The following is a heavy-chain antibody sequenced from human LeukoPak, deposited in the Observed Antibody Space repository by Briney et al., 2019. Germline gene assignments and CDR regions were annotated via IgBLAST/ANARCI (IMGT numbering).Heavy chain of an antibody. D-gene: IGHD6-19*01. V-gene: IGHV1-3*01. CDR2: INADSGNT. CDR1: GYTFTEYA. J-gene: IGHJ4*02. Sequence: GASVKVSCKASGYTFTEYAMHWVRLAPGHGLEWMGWINADSGNTESSQRFQGRLSITWDTSATTAYMELGSLTSEYTAVYYCARGGPNRSGWTLDYWGPGTLVTVSS. CDR3: ARGGPNRSGWTLDY.